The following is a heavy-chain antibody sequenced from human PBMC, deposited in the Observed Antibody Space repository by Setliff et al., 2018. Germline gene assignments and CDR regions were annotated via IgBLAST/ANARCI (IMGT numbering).Heavy chain of an antibody. CDR1: GGSFSTYY. V-gene: IGHV4-34*01. D-gene: IGHD2-15*01. Sequence: SETLSLTCAVYGGSFSTYYWIWIRQPPGKGLEWIGEINHSGSTNYNPSLKSRVTISVDTYKNQFSLKLSSVTAADTAVYYCASERESASRQTYFDSWGQGTLVTVSS. CDR3: ASERESASRQTYFDS. CDR2: INHSGST. J-gene: IGHJ4*02.